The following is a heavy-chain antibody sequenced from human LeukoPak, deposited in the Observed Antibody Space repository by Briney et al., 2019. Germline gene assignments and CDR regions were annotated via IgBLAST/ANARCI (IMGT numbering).Heavy chain of an antibody. Sequence: SETLSLTCTVSGGSISSSSYYWGWIRQPPGKGLEWIGSIYYSGSTYYNPSLKSRVTISVDTSKNQFSLKLSSVTAADTAVYYCARQSSGSYYKNGNFDYWGQGTLVTVSS. J-gene: IGHJ4*02. CDR1: GGSISSSSYY. CDR3: ARQSSGSYYKNGNFDY. CDR2: IYYSGST. D-gene: IGHD3-10*01. V-gene: IGHV4-39*01.